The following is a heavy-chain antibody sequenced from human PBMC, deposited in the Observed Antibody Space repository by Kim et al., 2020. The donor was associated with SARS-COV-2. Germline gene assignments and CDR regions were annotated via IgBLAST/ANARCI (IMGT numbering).Heavy chain of an antibody. V-gene: IGHV4-34*01. CDR1: GGSFSGYY. D-gene: IGHD6-19*01. Sequence: SETLSLTCSVFGGSFSGYYWSWIRQPPGKGLECIGEINHSGSTNYNPSLKSRVTISVDTSKKQFSLKLTSVTAADTAVYYCVRVYGSGGYPPYYYYGMDVWGQGTTVTVSS. CDR3: VRVYGSGGYPPYYYYGMDV. J-gene: IGHJ6*02. CDR2: INHSGST.